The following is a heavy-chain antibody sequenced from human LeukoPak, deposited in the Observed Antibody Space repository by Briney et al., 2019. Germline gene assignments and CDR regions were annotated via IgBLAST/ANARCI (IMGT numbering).Heavy chain of an antibody. Sequence: PSETLSLNCAVSGDSISSGGYSGRWLRQTPGKGVEWIAYIHNSGSTYNNPSLKTRLSISIDTSNKQFSLKLSSVTAADTAVYYCARVSRFLARHYSYCMDVWGKGTTVTVSS. J-gene: IGHJ6*03. CDR2: IHNSGST. CDR1: GDSISSGGYS. D-gene: IGHD3-3*01. V-gene: IGHV4-30-4*07. CDR3: ARVSRFLARHYSYCMDV.